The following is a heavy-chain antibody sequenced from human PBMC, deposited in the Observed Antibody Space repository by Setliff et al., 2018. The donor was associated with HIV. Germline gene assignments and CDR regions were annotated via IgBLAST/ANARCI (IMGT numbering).Heavy chain of an antibody. D-gene: IGHD6-19*01. Sequence: GGSLRLSCAASGFTFKTGAMHWVRKAPGKGLEWVAFIWYDGSNKEYGDSVKGRFTISRDNSKNMVYLEMNNLRGEDSAVYYCARDPAMSGWALADWGQGTQVTVSS. V-gene: IGHV3-33*01. CDR3: ARDPAMSGWALAD. J-gene: IGHJ4*02. CDR1: GFTFKTGA. CDR2: IWYDGSNK.